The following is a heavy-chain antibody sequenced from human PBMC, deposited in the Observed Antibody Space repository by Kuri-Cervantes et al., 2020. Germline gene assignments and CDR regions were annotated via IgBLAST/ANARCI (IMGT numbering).Heavy chain of an antibody. J-gene: IGHJ3*02. CDR3: ATNAIPRGELSAFDI. D-gene: IGHD1-26*01. Sequence: ASVKVSCKASGYTFTGYAMHWVRQAPGQRLEWMGGFDPEDGETIYAQKFQGRVTMTEDTSTDTAYMELSSLRSEDTAVYYCATNAIPRGELSAFDIWGQGTMVTVSS. CDR1: GYTFTGYA. CDR2: FDPEDGET. V-gene: IGHV1-24*01.